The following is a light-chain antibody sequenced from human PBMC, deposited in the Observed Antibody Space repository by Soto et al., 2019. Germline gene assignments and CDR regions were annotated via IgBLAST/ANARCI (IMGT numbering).Light chain of an antibody. J-gene: IGLJ1*01. CDR1: TSDFGTYNV. V-gene: IGLV2-23*02. Sequence: QSALTQPASVSGSPGQSITISCTGTTSDFGTYNVVSWYQQRPGEVAKLILYQVSKRPSGVSNRFSGSKSGNTASLTISGLQPEDEAYYYCSSYTGTNAFLFGTGTKLTVL. CDR2: QVS. CDR3: SSYTGTNAFL.